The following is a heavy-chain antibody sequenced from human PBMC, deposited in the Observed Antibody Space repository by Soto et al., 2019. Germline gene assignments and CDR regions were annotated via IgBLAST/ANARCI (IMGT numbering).Heavy chain of an antibody. V-gene: IGHV3-23*01. J-gene: IGHJ4*02. Sequence: GGSLRLSCAASGFTFISYVMSWVRQAPGKGLEWVSSIGGSGGKTYYADSVKGRFTISRDNSKNTLSLQMNSLRAEDTAVYYCARDRFASSWSYFDYWGQGTPVTAPQ. CDR1: GFTFISYV. CDR3: ARDRFASSWSYFDY. D-gene: IGHD6-13*01. CDR2: IGGSGGKT.